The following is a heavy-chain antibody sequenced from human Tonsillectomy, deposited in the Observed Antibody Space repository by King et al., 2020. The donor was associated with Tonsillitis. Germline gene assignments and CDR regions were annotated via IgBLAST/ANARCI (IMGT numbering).Heavy chain of an antibody. CDR1: GGSISSGRYY. Sequence: QLQESGPGLVKPSQTLSLTCTVSGGSISSGRYYWSWIRQPSGKGLEWIGRIYTSGGTNYNPSLKNQVPISLDTSKNQFSLRLSSVTAADTAVYYCARYYDFWTDAFDIWGQGTMVTVSS. CDR2: IYTSGGT. D-gene: IGHD3-3*01. J-gene: IGHJ3*02. CDR3: ARYYDFWTDAFDI. V-gene: IGHV4-61*02.